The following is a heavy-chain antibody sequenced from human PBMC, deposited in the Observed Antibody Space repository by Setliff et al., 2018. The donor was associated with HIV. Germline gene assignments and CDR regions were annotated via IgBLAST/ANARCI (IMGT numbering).Heavy chain of an antibody. Sequence: GDSLKISCAASELTFSNYAMTWVRQAPGKGLEWVSSLSGSGGSTYYADSVKGRFTISRDNSKNTLYLRMNSLRAEDTAVYYCAQAQTSVSGSYYQYLQHWGQGTLVTVSS. V-gene: IGHV3-23*01. J-gene: IGHJ1*01. CDR3: AQAQTSVSGSYYQYLQH. D-gene: IGHD3-10*01. CDR1: ELTFSNYA. CDR2: LSGSGGST.